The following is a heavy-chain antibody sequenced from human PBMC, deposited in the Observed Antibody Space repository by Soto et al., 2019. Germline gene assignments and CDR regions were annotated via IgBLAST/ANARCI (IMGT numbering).Heavy chain of an antibody. CDR2: ISYDGSNK. J-gene: IGHJ6*02. CDR1: GFTFSSYA. CDR3: ARGDIYGMDV. V-gene: IGHV3-30-3*01. Sequence: QVQLVESGGGVVQPGRSLRISCAASGFTFSSYAMHWVRQAPGKGLEWVAVISYDGSNKYYADSVKGRFTISRDNSKNTLYLQMNSLRAEDTAVYYCARGDIYGMDVWGQGTTVTVSS.